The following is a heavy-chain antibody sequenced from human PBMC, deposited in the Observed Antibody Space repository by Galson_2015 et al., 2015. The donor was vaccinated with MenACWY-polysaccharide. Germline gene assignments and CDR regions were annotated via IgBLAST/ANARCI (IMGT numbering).Heavy chain of an antibody. CDR1: GFTFGHYA. CDR3: ELERFQLLYPYNGLDV. J-gene: IGHJ3*01. Sequence: SLRLSCAASGFTFGHYAMSWVRQAPGKGLEWVSTISAGTMTYYAESVKGRFATSRDNYKNTLYPQMNSLRAEDTAVYYCELERFQLLYPYNGLDVWGQGTMVTVSS. CDR2: ISAGTMT. D-gene: IGHD2-2*02. V-gene: IGHV3-23*01.